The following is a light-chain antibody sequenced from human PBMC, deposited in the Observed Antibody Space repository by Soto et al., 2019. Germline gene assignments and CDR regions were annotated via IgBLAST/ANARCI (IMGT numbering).Light chain of an antibody. CDR1: QSLLFSNGYHS. CDR2: LGS. Sequence: DIVMTQSPLSLPVTPGEPASISCRSSQSLLFSNGYHSLDWYPQKPGQSPQLLIYLGSNRASGVPDRFSGSGSGTDFTLKISRVEAEDVGVYYCMQGVETPFTFGPGTKVDIK. J-gene: IGKJ3*01. CDR3: MQGVETPFT. V-gene: IGKV2-28*01.